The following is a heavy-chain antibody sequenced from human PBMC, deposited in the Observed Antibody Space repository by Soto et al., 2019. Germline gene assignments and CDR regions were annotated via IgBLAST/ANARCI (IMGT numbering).Heavy chain of an antibody. CDR1: GFTFDDYA. J-gene: IGHJ5*02. CDR3: AKGIGGQASRFDP. V-gene: IGHV3-9*01. CDR2: ISWNSGSI. Sequence: GGSLRLSCAASGFTFDDYAMHWVRQAPGKGLEWVSGISWNSGSIGYADSVKGRFTISRDNAKNSLYLQMNSLRAEDTALYYCAKGIGGQASRFDPWGQGTLVTVSS.